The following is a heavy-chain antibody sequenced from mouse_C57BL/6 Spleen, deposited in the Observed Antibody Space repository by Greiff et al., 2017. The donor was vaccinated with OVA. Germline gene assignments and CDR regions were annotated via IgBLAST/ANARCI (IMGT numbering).Heavy chain of an antibody. J-gene: IGHJ2*01. D-gene: IGHD2-1*01. CDR3: AREGIYYGNYPYYFDY. V-gene: IGHV1-80*01. Sequence: QVQLQHSGAELVKPGASVKISCKASGYAFSSYWMNWVKQRPGKGLEWIGQIYPGDGDTNYNGKFKGKATLTADKSSSTAYMQLSSLTSEDSAVYFCAREGIYYGNYPYYFDYWGQGTTLTVSS. CDR1: GYAFSSYW. CDR2: IYPGDGDT.